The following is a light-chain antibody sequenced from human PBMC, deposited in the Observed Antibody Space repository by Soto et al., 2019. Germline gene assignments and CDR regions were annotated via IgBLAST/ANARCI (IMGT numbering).Light chain of an antibody. Sequence: QSVLTQPPSVSAASGQRVTISCSGSSSNIGNNYVSWYQQLPGTAPKILIYETNQRPSGIPARFSGSKSGTSATLGITGLQTGDEADYYSGTWDSSLSAVVFGGGTKVTVL. CDR1: SSNIGNNY. CDR3: GTWDSSLSAVV. CDR2: ETN. V-gene: IGLV1-51*01. J-gene: IGLJ2*01.